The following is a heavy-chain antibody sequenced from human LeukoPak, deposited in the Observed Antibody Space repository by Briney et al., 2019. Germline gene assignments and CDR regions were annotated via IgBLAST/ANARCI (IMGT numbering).Heavy chain of an antibody. Sequence: GGSLRLSCAASGFTFTSYGMHWVRQAPGKGLEWVAFIRYDGSNKYYADSVKGRFTISRDNSKNTLYLQMNSLRGADTAVYYCAKDRAIFGVVTAFDYWGQGTLVTVSS. D-gene: IGHD3-3*01. CDR2: IRYDGSNK. CDR3: AKDRAIFGVVTAFDY. CDR1: GFTFTSYG. J-gene: IGHJ4*02. V-gene: IGHV3-30*02.